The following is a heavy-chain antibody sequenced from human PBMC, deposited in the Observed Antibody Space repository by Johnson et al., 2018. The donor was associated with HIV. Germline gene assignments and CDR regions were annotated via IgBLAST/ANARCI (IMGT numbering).Heavy chain of an antibody. CDR3: ATRSGYSYGFFLDAFYI. V-gene: IGHV3-30-3*01. CDR1: GFTFSSYA. J-gene: IGHJ3*02. CDR2: ISYDGSNK. Sequence: QVQLVESGGGVVQPGRSLRLSCAASGFTFSSYAMHWVRQAPGKGLEWVAVISYDGSNKYYADSVKGRFTISRDNAKNSLYLQMNSLRAEDTAVYYCATRSGYSYGFFLDAFYIWGQGTMVTVSS. D-gene: IGHD5-18*01.